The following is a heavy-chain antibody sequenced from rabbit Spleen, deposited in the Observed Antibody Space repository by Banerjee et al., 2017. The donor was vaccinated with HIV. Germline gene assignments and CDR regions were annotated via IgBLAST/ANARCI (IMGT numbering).Heavy chain of an antibody. Sequence: QSLEESGGGLVQPEGSLTLTCTTSGFSFSSGYDMCWVRQAPGKGLEWIGCIYAGSSGTTYYASWAKGRFTISKTSSTTVDLKMTSLTAADTATYFCARWATGSESTTTLWGQGTLVTVS. D-gene: IGHD4-2*01. J-gene: IGHJ3*01. CDR3: ARWATGSESTTTL. CDR1: GFSFSSGYD. V-gene: IGHV1S40*01. CDR2: IYAGSSGTT.